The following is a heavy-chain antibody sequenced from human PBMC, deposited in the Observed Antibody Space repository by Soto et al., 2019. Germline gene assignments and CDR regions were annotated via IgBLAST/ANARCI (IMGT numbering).Heavy chain of an antibody. Sequence: ESLKISFKGSGYSFANYWITWVRQMPGKGLEWMGRIDPSDSYTTYSPSFHGHVTFSVDKSISTAYLHWSSLEASDTAMYYCAGRESAYCSGGTCSVLAYWGQGTQVTVSS. CDR2: IDPSDSYT. J-gene: IGHJ4*02. CDR3: AGRESAYCSGGTCSVLAY. V-gene: IGHV5-10-1*01. D-gene: IGHD2-15*01. CDR1: GYSFANYW.